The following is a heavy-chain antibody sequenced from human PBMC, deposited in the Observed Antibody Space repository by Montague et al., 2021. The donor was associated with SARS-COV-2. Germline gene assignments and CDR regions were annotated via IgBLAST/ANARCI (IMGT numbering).Heavy chain of an antibody. D-gene: IGHD3-3*01. V-gene: IGHV4-39*01. CDR3: ARHRVLRFLETDYYYGMDV. CDR2: IYYSGST. Sequence: SETLSLTCTVSGGSISSSSYYWGWIRQPPGKGLEWIGSIYYSGSTYYNPSLKSRVTISVDTSKNQFSLKLSSVTAADTAVHYCARHRVLRFLETDYYYGMDVWGQGTTVTVSS. J-gene: IGHJ6*02. CDR1: GGSISSSSYY.